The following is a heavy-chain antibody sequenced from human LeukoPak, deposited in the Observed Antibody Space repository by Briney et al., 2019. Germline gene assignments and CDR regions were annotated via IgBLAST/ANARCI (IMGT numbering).Heavy chain of an antibody. D-gene: IGHD6-19*01. Sequence: GGSVTLFCAASGFPFSSYAMSCVRHARGKGLECVSSISGSGGSTYYADSVTGRFTISRDNSTNTLYLQMNSLRADDTAVYYCAKDLSNSGWYVAFDYWGQGTLVTVSS. CDR2: ISGSGGST. V-gene: IGHV3-23*01. CDR3: AKDLSNSGWYVAFDY. J-gene: IGHJ4*02. CDR1: GFPFSSYA.